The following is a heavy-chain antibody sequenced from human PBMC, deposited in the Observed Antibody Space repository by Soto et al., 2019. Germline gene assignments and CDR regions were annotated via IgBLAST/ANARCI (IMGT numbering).Heavy chain of an antibody. Sequence: SETLSITCTVSGGSISSSGYYWGWIRQPPGKGLEWIGSIYYSGSTYYNPSLKSRVTISVDTSKNQFSLKLSSVTAADTAVYYCATGMVPAAMQGDYFDYWGQGTLVTVS. V-gene: IGHV4-39*01. D-gene: IGHD2-2*01. CDR3: ATGMVPAAMQGDYFDY. J-gene: IGHJ4*02. CDR2: IYYSGST. CDR1: GGSISSSGYY.